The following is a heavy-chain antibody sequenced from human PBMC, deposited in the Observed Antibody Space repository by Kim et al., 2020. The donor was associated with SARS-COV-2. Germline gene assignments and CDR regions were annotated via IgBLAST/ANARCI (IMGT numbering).Heavy chain of an antibody. D-gene: IGHD3-22*01. CDR2: IYYSGST. V-gene: IGHV4-39*01. CDR1: GGSISSSSYY. CDR3: ARHRTTQRTYYDSSGYSFFPPTWDYYYGMDV. Sequence: SETLSLTCTVSGGSISSSSYYWGWIRQPPGKGLEWIGSIYYSGSTYYNPSLKSRVTISVDTSKNQFSLKLSSVTAADTAVYYCARHRTTQRTYYDSSGYSFFPPTWDYYYGMDVWGQGTTVTVSS. J-gene: IGHJ6*02.